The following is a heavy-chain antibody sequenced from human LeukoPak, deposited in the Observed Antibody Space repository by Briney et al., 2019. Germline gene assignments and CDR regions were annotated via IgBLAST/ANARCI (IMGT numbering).Heavy chain of an antibody. J-gene: IGHJ4*02. V-gene: IGHV3-66*01. CDR3: ARGPYLKLGYFDY. Sequence: GGSLRLSCAASGFTVSSNYMSWVRQAPGKGLEWVSVIYSGGSTYYADSVQGRFTISRDNSKNTLYLQMNSLRAEDTAVYYCARGPYLKLGYFDYWGQGTLVTVSS. CDR1: GFTVSSNY. D-gene: IGHD3-16*01. CDR2: IYSGGST.